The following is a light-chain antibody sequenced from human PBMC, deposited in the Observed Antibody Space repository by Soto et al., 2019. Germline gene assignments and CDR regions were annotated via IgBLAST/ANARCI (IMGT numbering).Light chain of an antibody. CDR3: QSYDSSLSGSHVV. J-gene: IGLJ2*01. CDR2: GNS. CDR1: SSNIGAGYD. Sequence: QTVVTQPPSVSGAPGQRVTISCTGSSSNIGAGYDVHWYQQLPGTAPKLLIYGNSKRPSGVPDRFSGSKSGTSASLAITGLQAEDEADYYGQSYDSSLSGSHVVFGGGTKLTVL. V-gene: IGLV1-40*01.